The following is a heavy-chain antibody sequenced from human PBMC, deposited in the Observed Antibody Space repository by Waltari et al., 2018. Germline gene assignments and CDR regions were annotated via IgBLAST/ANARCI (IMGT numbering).Heavy chain of an antibody. CDR2: MSRSGGGT. CDR3: SRVIGSGSYHYFDY. Sequence: EVQLLESGGTLVQPGGSLRLSCEASGFTFDHYALTWVSQAPGKGLEWVSVMSRSGGGTYFADVRKGRFSISRENSKNTLFLQRSSLRVEDTAMYYWSRVIGSGSYHYFDYWGQGTLVTVSS. J-gene: IGHJ4*02. CDR1: GFTFDHYA. D-gene: IGHD3-10*01. V-gene: IGHV3-23*01.